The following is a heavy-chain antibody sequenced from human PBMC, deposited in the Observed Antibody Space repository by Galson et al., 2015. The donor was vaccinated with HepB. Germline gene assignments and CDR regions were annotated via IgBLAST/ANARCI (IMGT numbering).Heavy chain of an antibody. CDR1: GFSFSNYG. Sequence: SLRLSCAASGFSFSNYGMHWVRQAPGKGLEWVAVIWYDGSNKYYADSVKGRFTISRDNSKNTVYLQVNSLRAEDTAVYYCARDSSGGSWGLDYWGQGALVTVSS. CDR2: IWYDGSNK. CDR3: ARDSSGGSWGLDY. D-gene: IGHD2-15*01. V-gene: IGHV3-33*01. J-gene: IGHJ4*02.